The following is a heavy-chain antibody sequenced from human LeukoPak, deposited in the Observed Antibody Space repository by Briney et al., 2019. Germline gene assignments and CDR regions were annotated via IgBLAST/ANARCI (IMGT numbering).Heavy chain of an antibody. CDR1: GGSISSSSYY. CDR3: ARLLYMSPDY. J-gene: IGHJ4*02. V-gene: IGHV4-39*01. CDR2: IYYSGST. D-gene: IGHD3-16*02. Sequence: PSETLSLTCTVSGGSISSSSYYWGWIRQPPGKGLKWIGSIYYSGSTYYNPSLKSRVTISVDTSKNQFSLKLSSVTAADTAVYYCARLLYMSPDYWGQGTLVTVSS.